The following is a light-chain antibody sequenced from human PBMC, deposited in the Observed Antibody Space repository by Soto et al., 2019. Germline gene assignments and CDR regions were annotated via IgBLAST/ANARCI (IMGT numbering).Light chain of an antibody. CDR3: QSYDSSLSGSV. CDR2: NNS. Sequence: QSVLTQQPSVSGAPGQRVTIACTGSSSNIGAGYDVHWYQQLPGTAPKLLIYNNSNRPSGVPDRFSGSKSGTSASLAITGLQAEDEADYYCQSYDSSLSGSVFGGGTKVTVL. CDR1: SSNIGAGYD. J-gene: IGLJ3*02. V-gene: IGLV1-40*01.